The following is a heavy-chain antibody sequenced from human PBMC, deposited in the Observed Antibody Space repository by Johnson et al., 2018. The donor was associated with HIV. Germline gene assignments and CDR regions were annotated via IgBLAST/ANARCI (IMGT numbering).Heavy chain of an antibody. CDR1: GFTFSSYD. J-gene: IGHJ3*02. CDR3: ARDRPYYYGSGDAFDI. D-gene: IGHD3-10*01. CDR2: IGTAGDT. Sequence: VQLVESGGGLKQPGGSLRLSCAASGFTFSSYDMYWVRQATGKGLEWVSTIGTAGDTYYPGSVKGRFTVSREDAKNSLYLQMNSLRAEDTAVYYCARDRPYYYGSGDAFDIWGQGTMVTVSS. V-gene: IGHV3-13*01.